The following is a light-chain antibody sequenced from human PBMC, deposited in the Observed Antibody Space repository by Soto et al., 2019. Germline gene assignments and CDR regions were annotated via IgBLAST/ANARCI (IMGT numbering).Light chain of an antibody. CDR3: QQYENLPT. Sequence: DIQMTQSPSSLSASVGDSVTITCQASRNINSYLDWYQQKPGRAPKLLIYDASNVEAGVPSRFRGSGSGTDFTFTISRLQPEDIATYYYQQYENLPTFGQGTRLEI. CDR1: RNINSY. CDR2: DAS. V-gene: IGKV1-33*01. J-gene: IGKJ5*01.